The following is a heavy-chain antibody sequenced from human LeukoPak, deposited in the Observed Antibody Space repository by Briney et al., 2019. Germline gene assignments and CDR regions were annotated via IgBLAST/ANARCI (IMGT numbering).Heavy chain of an antibody. Sequence: GGSLRLSCAASGFTFSRFSMNWVRQAPGKGLEWVSYISSSSSTIYYADSVKGRFTISRDNAKNSLYLQMNSLRAEDTAVYYCARDSNRDGYNPTYYYYYMDVWGKGTTVTVSS. CDR3: ARDSNRDGYNPTYYYYYMDV. CDR1: GFTFSRFS. J-gene: IGHJ6*03. V-gene: IGHV3-48*01. D-gene: IGHD5-24*01. CDR2: ISSSSSTI.